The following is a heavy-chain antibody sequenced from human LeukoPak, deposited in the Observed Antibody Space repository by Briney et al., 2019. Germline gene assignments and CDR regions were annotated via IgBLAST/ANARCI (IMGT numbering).Heavy chain of an antibody. CDR1: GFTFSSYG. CDR3: AKEDYGDYANYMDV. D-gene: IGHD4-17*01. Sequence: GGSLRLSCAASGFTFSSYGMHWVRQAPGKGLEWVAVIWYDGSNKYYADSVKGRFTISRDNSKNTLYLQMNSLRAEDTAVCYCAKEDYGDYANYMDVWGKGTTVTVSS. CDR2: IWYDGSNK. J-gene: IGHJ6*03. V-gene: IGHV3-33*06.